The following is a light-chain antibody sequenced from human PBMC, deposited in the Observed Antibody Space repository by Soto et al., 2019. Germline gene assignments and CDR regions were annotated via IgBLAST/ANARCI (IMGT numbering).Light chain of an antibody. CDR3: KSDAGGNTYV. J-gene: IGLJ1*01. CDR2: EVV. CDR1: TSDIGVYDF. V-gene: IGLV2-8*01. Sequence: QSALTQPPSAYGAPGQSVTISCTGTTSDIGVYDFVYWYQHHPGKPPRLILYEVVQRPSGVPDGFCGSKSGNTASVTVSGLQAADEADYFCKSDAGGNTYVFGSGTKLTVL.